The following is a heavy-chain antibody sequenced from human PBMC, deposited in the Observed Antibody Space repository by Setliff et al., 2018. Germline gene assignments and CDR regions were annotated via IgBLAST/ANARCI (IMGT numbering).Heavy chain of an antibody. J-gene: IGHJ6*03. D-gene: IGHD2-21*01. Sequence: SVKVSCKASGGTFSSYAISWVRQDPGQGLEWMGRIIPIFGTANYAQKFQGRVTITADKSTSTAYMELSSLRSEDTAVYYCAREGLIADTTYYHYYYMDVWGKGTTVTVS. V-gene: IGHV1-69*06. CDR3: AREGLIADTTYYHYYYMDV. CDR1: GGTFSSYA. CDR2: IIPIFGTA.